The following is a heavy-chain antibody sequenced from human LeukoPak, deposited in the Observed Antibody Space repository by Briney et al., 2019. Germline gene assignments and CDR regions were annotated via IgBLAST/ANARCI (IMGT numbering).Heavy chain of an antibody. V-gene: IGHV4-59*01. J-gene: IGHJ4*02. CDR3: TRVRQSLAAAGRVFDY. CDR2: IYYSGST. CDR1: GGSISSYY. Sequence: SETLSLTCTVSGGSISSYYWSWIRQPPGKGLEWIGYIYYSGSTNYNPSLKSRVTISVDTSKNQFSLKLSSVTAADTAVYYCTRVRQSLAAAGRVFDYWGQGTLVTVSS. D-gene: IGHD6-13*01.